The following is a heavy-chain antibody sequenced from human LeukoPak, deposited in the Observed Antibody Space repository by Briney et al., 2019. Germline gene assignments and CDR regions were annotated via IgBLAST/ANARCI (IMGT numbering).Heavy chain of an antibody. J-gene: IGHJ4*02. CDR2: ISAYIGNT. V-gene: IGHV1-18*01. Sequence: GSSVKGSCKASGYTFTSYCISWVRQAPGQGLEWRGWISAYIGNTNYAQKLQGRVTMTTDTSTSTAYMELRSLRSDDTAVYYCARDMGSYYYDSSGYYYDFDYWGQGTLVTVSS. D-gene: IGHD3-22*01. CDR1: GYTFTSYC. CDR3: ARDMGSYYYDSSGYYYDFDY.